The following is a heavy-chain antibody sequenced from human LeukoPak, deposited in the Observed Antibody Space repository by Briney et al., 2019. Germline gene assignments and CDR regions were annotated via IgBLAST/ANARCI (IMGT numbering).Heavy chain of an antibody. CDR2: IGSSSSYI. Sequence: GGSLRLSCAASGFTFSSYSMNWVRQAPGKGLEWVSSIGSSSSYIYYADSVKGRFTISRDNAKNSLYLQMNSLRAEDTAVYYCARVGYDSSGYLDYWGQGTLVTVSS. D-gene: IGHD3-22*01. J-gene: IGHJ4*02. V-gene: IGHV3-21*01. CDR3: ARVGYDSSGYLDY. CDR1: GFTFSSYS.